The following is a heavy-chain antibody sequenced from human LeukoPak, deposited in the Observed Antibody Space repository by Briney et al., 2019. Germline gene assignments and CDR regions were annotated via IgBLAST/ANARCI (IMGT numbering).Heavy chain of an antibody. D-gene: IGHD4-11*01. V-gene: IGHV4-4*07. CDR1: GGPISSYH. CDR3: ARDYSNYVVWFDP. Sequence: SETLSLTCTVSGGPISSYHWSWIRQPAGKGLEWIGSIYTSGSPHCNPPLRRRVPISVGKSKNQSSLKLSSVTAADTAVYYCARDYSNYVVWFDPWGQGTLVTVSS. J-gene: IGHJ5*02. CDR2: IYTSGSP.